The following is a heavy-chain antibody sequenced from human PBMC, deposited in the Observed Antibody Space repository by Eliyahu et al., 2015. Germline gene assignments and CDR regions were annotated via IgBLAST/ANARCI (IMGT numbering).Heavy chain of an antibody. CDR3: VNFPAFA. D-gene: IGHD2/OR15-2a*01. V-gene: IGHV3-64D*08. CDR2: INSNGGST. J-gene: IGHJ4*02. CDR1: GFTFNTYA. Sequence: VQLVESGGDLVQPGGSXRLSXSASGFTFNTYALHWVRQAPGKRLEYVSAINSNGGSTTYADSVRGRFTISRDNSKNTLYLQMNSLRDEDTAVYYCVNFPAFAWGQGTLVTVSS.